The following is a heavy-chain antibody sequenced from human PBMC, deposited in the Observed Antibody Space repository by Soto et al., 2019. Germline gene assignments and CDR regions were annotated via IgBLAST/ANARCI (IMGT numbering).Heavy chain of an antibody. CDR3: AKSLYYYDSSPLDH. V-gene: IGHV3-43D*04. CDR2: TNSDGTDS. D-gene: IGHD3-22*01. Sequence: VTLVESGGIGVQTGGSLRLSCAAAGFDFEDYAMHWVRQVPGKGLEWVSLTNSDGTDSYYVDSVKGRFTISRDNAKRTLYLQMDRLRPEDTALYFCAKSLYYYDSSPLDHWGQGTLVTVSS. J-gene: IGHJ4*02. CDR1: GFDFEDYA.